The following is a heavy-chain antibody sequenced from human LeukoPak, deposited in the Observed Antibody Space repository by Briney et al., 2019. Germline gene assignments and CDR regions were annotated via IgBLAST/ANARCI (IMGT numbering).Heavy chain of an antibody. V-gene: IGHV1-46*01. Sequence: ASVKVSCTASGYSFTSNYIHWVRQAPGQGLEWMGMIYPRDGSTSYAQRFQDRVTVTRDTSTSTVHMELSGLRSEDTAVYYCARDQEGFDYWGQGTQVTVSS. CDR1: GYSFTSNY. CDR3: ARDQEGFDY. J-gene: IGHJ4*02. CDR2: IYPRDGST.